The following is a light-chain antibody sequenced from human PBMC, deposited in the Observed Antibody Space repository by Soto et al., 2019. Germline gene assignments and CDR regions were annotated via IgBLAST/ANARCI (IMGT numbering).Light chain of an antibody. CDR1: QSISNY. V-gene: IGKV1-39*01. CDR3: QQSFSPLWT. J-gene: IGKJ1*01. CDR2: AAS. Sequence: DIQMTQSPSSLSASVGDRVTITCRASQSISNYLNWYQQKPGKAPKLLRYAASSMQSGVPSRFSGSGSETDFTLTISSLQPDDSATYYCQQSFSPLWTFGQGTKVEV.